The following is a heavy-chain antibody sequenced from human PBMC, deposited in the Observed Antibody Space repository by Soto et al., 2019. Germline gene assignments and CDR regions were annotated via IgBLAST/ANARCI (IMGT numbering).Heavy chain of an antibody. CDR2: INAGNGNT. CDR1: GYTFTSYA. J-gene: IGHJ5*02. Sequence: ASVKVSCKASGYTFTSYAMHWVRQAPGQRLEWMGWINAGNGNTKYSQKFQGRVTITRDTSASTAYMELSSLRSEDTAVYYCARATRKNNWFDPXGQGTLVTVSS. CDR3: ARATRKNNWFDP. V-gene: IGHV1-3*01.